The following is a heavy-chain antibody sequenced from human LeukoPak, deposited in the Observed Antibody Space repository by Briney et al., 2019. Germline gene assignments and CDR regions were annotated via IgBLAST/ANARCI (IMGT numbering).Heavy chain of an antibody. CDR1: GGSFSGYY. CDR3: ARVTVTSFYYYYGMDV. D-gene: IGHD4-11*01. Sequence: SETLSLTCAVYGGSFSGYYWSWIRQPPGKGLEWIWEINHSGSTNYNPSLKSRVTISVDTSKNQFSLKLSSVTAADTAVYYCARVTVTSFYYYYGMDVWGQGTTVTVSS. CDR2: INHSGST. J-gene: IGHJ6*02. V-gene: IGHV4-34*01.